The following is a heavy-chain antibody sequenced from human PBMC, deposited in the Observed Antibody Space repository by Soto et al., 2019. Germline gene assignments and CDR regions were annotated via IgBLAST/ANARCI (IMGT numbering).Heavy chain of an antibody. V-gene: IGHV4-34*01. J-gene: IGHJ6*01. Sequence: SETLSLTCAVYGGSFSGYYWSWIRQPPGKGLEWIGEINHSGSTNYNPSLKSRVTISVDTSKNQFSLKLSSVTAADTAVYYCARARGGTMVRGVIISSYYYGMDVWGQGTTVTVSS. CDR3: ARARGGTMVRGVIISSYYYGMDV. CDR2: INHSGST. CDR1: GGSFSGYY. D-gene: IGHD3-10*01.